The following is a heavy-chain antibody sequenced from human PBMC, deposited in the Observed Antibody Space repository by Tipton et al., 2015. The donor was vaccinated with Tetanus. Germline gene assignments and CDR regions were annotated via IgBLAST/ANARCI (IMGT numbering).Heavy chain of an antibody. J-gene: IGHJ4*02. V-gene: IGHV4-34*01. CDR2: INHRGGT. CDR1: GGSFSGNY. Sequence: AGLVKPSETLSLTCGVSGGSFSGNYWSWVRQAPGKGLEWIGEINHRGGTMYNPSLKSRVTISGDTSKNQFSLKLTSVTAADTAVYYCARANYDFPKKGPFDSWGQGSLVIVSS. D-gene: IGHD3-3*01. CDR3: ARANYDFPKKGPFDS.